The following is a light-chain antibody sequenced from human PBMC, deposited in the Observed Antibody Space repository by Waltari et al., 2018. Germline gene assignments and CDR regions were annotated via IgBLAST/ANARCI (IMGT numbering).Light chain of an antibody. CDR2: DVN. V-gene: IGLV2-11*01. CDR3: CSHAGSYTLV. J-gene: IGLJ2*01. Sequence: QSALTQPRSASGSPGQSVTIYCTGTSSAVGAYDFVSWYQQEPGRAPKVIIYDVNRRPSGVPDRFSGSKSGNTASLTISGLRAEDEADYYCCSHAGSYTLVFGGGTKLTVL. CDR1: SSAVGAYDF.